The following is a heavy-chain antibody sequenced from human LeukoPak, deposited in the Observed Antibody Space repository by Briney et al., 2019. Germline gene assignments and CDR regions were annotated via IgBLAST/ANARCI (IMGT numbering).Heavy chain of an antibody. CDR1: DVSIKNSSFS. D-gene: IGHD3-9*01. Sequence: SETLSLTCSISDVSIKNSSFSWGWVRQPPGQGLEWIGNIYFTGSTYYNPSLMRRVTISVDTSRNQCSLKLGSVTAADTAVYSCARAPTRSSDTVTGYLFDSWGQGTLVTVSS. CDR3: ARAPTRSSDTVTGYLFDS. V-gene: IGHV4-39*07. CDR2: IYFTGST. J-gene: IGHJ4*02.